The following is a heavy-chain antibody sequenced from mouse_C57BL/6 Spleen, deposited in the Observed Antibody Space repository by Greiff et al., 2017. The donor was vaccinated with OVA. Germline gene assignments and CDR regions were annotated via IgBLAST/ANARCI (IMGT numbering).Heavy chain of an antibody. CDR1: GYTFTSYW. CDR3: AREDYYDYDDGPYAMDD. CDR2: IYPGSGST. D-gene: IGHD2-4*01. V-gene: IGHV1-55*01. J-gene: IGHJ4*01. Sequence: QVQLQQPGAELVKPGASVKMSCKASGYTFTSYWLTWVKQRPGQGLEWIGDIYPGSGSTNYNEKFKSTATLTVATSSSTAYMQLSSLTSEDSAVYYCAREDYYDYDDGPYAMDDWGQGTSVTVSS.